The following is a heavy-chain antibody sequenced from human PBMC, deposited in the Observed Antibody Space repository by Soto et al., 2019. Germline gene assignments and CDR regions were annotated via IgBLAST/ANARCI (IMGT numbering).Heavy chain of an antibody. CDR3: ARVGLRLGDYFDY. Sequence: QVQLQESGPGLVKPSQTLSLTCTVSGGSISSGAYYWSWIRQHPGKGLEWIGYIYYSGNTYYNPSINSRVTISVDTSKNQFSLKLSSVTAADTAVYYCARVGLRLGDYFDYWGQGTLVSVSS. J-gene: IGHJ4*02. D-gene: IGHD3-16*01. V-gene: IGHV4-31*03. CDR2: IYYSGNT. CDR1: GGSISSGAYY.